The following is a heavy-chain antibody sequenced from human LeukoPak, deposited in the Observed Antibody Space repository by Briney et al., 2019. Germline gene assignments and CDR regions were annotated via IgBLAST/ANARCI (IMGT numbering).Heavy chain of an antibody. CDR3: ARGYSGNPDYYFDY. CDR1: GYTFTSYD. D-gene: IGHD1-26*01. Sequence: ASVKVSCKASGYTFTSYDINWVRQATGQGLEWMGWMNPNRGNTGYAQKFQGRVTMTRNTSISTAYMELSSLRSEDTAVYYCARGYSGNPDYYFDYWGQGTLVTVSS. V-gene: IGHV1-8*01. CDR2: MNPNRGNT. J-gene: IGHJ4*02.